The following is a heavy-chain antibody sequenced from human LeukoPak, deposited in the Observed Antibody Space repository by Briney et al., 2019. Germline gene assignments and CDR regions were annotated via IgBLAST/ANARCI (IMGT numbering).Heavy chain of an antibody. CDR2: IWHDGSNK. J-gene: IGHJ4*02. CDR1: GFTFNTYG. CDR3: ARWVRFGEAHFDY. V-gene: IGHV3-33*01. D-gene: IGHD3-10*01. Sequence: GRSLRLSCAASGFTFNTYGMHWVRQAPGKGLEWVTVIWHDGSNKYYADSVKGRFTISRDNPKNTLFLQMDSLRAEDTAVYYCARWVRFGEAHFDYWGQGTLVTVSS.